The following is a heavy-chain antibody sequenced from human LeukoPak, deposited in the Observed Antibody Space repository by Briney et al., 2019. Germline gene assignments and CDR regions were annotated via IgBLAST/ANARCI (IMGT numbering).Heavy chain of an antibody. CDR1: GGSIISSSYY. D-gene: IGHD3-22*01. Sequence: SATLSLTCTVSGGSIISSSYYWGWIRQPPGKRLGWIGSIYYSGSTYYNASLKSRVTISVDTSKNQFSLKLSPVPDAYTARYHCARHSPPAGVVITTLRDYWGQGTLVTVSS. CDR2: IYYSGST. V-gene: IGHV4-39*01. CDR3: ARHSPPAGVVITTLRDY. J-gene: IGHJ4*02.